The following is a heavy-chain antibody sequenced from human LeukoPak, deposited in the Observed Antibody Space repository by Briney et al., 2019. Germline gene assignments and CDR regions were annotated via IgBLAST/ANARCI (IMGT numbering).Heavy chain of an antibody. CDR3: ARALTSATRYFDL. V-gene: IGHV4-34*01. J-gene: IGHJ2*01. CDR1: GGSFSGYY. D-gene: IGHD4-17*01. Sequence: PSETLSLTCAVYGGSFSGYYWSWIRQPPGKGLEWIGEINHSGSTNYNPSLKSRVTISVDTSKNQFSLKLTSVTAADTAVYYCARALTSATRYFDLWGRGTLVTVSS. CDR2: INHSGST.